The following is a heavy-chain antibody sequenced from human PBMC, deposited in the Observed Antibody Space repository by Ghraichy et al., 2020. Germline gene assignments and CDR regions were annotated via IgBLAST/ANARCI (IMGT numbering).Heavy chain of an antibody. V-gene: IGHV4-38-2*01. CDR2: IYHSGSA. CDR3: ARGGWEWLEQSNFDY. CDR1: GYSTSSGYY. J-gene: IGHJ4*02. Sequence: SETLSLTCAVSGYSTSSGYYWGLIRQPRGKGLGCIGSIYHSGSAYYNPSLKSRVTISVDTSKNQFSLKLSSVTAADTAVYYCARGGWEWLEQSNFDYWGQGTLVTVSS. D-gene: IGHD6-19*01.